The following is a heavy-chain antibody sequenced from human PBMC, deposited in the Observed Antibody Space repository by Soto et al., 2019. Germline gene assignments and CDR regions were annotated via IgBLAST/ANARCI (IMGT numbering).Heavy chain of an antibody. V-gene: IGHV1-46*03. D-gene: IGHD3-10*01. CDR1: GYTFTSYY. J-gene: IGHJ4*02. CDR3: ARVPGSGSYYYYFDY. Sequence: QVQLVQSGAEVKKPGASVKVSCKASGYTFTSYYLHWVRQAPGQGLEWMGLINPGGASTFYTQKFQGRVTMSRDSSTSTGYMEMSSLRSEDTAVYYCARVPGSGSYYYYFDYWGQGTLVTVSS. CDR2: INPGGAST.